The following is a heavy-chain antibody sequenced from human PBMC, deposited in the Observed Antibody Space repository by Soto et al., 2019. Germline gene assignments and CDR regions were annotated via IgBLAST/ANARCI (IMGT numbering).Heavy chain of an antibody. Sequence: SETLSLTCTVSGGSINSRSYYWGWIRQSPGKGLEWIGSIYYSGSTYYNPSLKSRVAMSVDTSKNQFSLKLRSVSAADTAVYYCARQRTSVVTQAYFDDWGQGSMVTVSS. CDR1: GGSINSRSYY. CDR3: ARQRTSVVTQAYFDD. J-gene: IGHJ4*02. V-gene: IGHV4-39*01. CDR2: IYYSGST. D-gene: IGHD2-21*02.